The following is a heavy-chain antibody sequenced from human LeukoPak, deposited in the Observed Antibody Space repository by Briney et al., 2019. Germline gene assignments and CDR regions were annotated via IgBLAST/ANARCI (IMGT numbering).Heavy chain of an antibody. V-gene: IGHV5-51*01. Sequence: ASVKVSCKGSGYSFTSYWIGWVRQMPGKGLEWMGIIYPGDSDTRYSPSFQGQVTISADKSISTAYLQWSSLKASDTAMYYCARPRPLNSDFDYWGQGTLVTVSS. J-gene: IGHJ4*02. CDR2: IYPGDSDT. D-gene: IGHD4-23*01. CDR3: ARPRPLNSDFDY. CDR1: GYSFTSYW.